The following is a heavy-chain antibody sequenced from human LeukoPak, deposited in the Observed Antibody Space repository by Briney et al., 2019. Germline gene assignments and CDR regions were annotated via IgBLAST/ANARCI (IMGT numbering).Heavy chain of an antibody. Sequence: SQTLSLTCTVSGGSVISDNYYWSWIRQPAGKGLEWIGRMYTSGSTNYNPSLKSRVTISVDTSKNQFSLKLSSVTAADTAVYYCARARRWNAAVEGWWFDPWGQGTLVTVSS. V-gene: IGHV4-61*02. CDR2: MYTSGST. CDR3: ARARRWNAAVEGWWFDP. J-gene: IGHJ5*02. D-gene: IGHD1-1*01. CDR1: GGSVISDNYY.